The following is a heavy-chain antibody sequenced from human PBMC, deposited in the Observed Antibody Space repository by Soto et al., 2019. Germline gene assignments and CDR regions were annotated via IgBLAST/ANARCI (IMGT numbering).Heavy chain of an antibody. CDR2: ISGSGGST. CDR3: AKDLPYDFWSRSPIPDY. D-gene: IGHD3-3*01. V-gene: IGHV3-23*01. Sequence: EVQLLESGGGLVQHGGSLRLSCAASGFTFSSYAMSWVRQAPGKGLEWVSGISGSGGSTYYADSVKGRFTISRDNSKNALYRQMSSLRAEDTALYYCAKDLPYDFWSRSPIPDYWGQGTLVTVSS. CDR1: GFTFSSYA. J-gene: IGHJ4*02.